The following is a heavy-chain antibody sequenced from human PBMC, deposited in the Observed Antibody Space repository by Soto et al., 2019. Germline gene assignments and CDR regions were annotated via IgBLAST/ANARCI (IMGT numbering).Heavy chain of an antibody. D-gene: IGHD2-2*02. CDR3: AHGRRGNTSPDYTGLDI. V-gene: IGHV2-5*01. Sequence: QITLKEAGPTLVKPTQTLTLTCTFSGFSLSTTGEGVFWIRQPPGKAPEWLALVHWNVDTRYSPSLRPRLTIRKDTSSNQGVLSLSLFDPVDTGTYYSAHGRRGNTSPDYTGLDIWGPAITVSASA. CDR1: GFSLSTTGEG. CDR2: VHWNVDT. J-gene: IGHJ6*01.